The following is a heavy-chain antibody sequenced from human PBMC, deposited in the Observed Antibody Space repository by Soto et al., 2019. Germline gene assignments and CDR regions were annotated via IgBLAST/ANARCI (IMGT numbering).Heavy chain of an antibody. CDR3: ARDYYDSSGYYYVWYFDL. Sequence: SVKVYCKASGGTFSSYAISWVRQAPGQGLEWMGGIIPIFGTANYAQKFQGRVTITADESTSTAYMELSSLRSEDTAVYYCARDYYDSSGYYYVWYFDLWGRGTLVTVSS. J-gene: IGHJ2*01. D-gene: IGHD3-22*01. CDR2: IIPIFGTA. V-gene: IGHV1-69*13. CDR1: GGTFSSYA.